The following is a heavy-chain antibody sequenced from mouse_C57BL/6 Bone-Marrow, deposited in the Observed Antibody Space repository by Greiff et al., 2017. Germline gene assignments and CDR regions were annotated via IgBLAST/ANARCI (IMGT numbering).Heavy chain of an antibody. CDR1: GYTFTDYY. V-gene: IGHV1-26*01. CDR2: INPNNGGT. CDR3: ARERGGYYFDY. Sequence: EVQLQQSGPELVKPGASVKISCKASGYTFTDYYMNWVKQSHGKSLEWIGDINPNNGGTSYNQKFKGKATLTVDKSSSTAYMELRSLTSADSAVYCCARERGGYYFDYWGQGTTLTVSS. J-gene: IGHJ2*01.